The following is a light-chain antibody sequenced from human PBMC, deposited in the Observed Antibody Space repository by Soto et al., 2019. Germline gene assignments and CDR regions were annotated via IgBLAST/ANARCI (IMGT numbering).Light chain of an antibody. J-gene: IGKJ1*01. CDR3: QQYGRSLWT. Sequence: EIVLTQSPGTLSLSPGERATLSCRASQSVGSSYLAWYHQKPGQAPRLLIYGASTRATGIPDRFSGSGSGTDFTLTISRLEPEDFAVYYCQQYGRSLWTFGQGTKVEIK. CDR1: QSVGSSY. V-gene: IGKV3-20*01. CDR2: GAS.